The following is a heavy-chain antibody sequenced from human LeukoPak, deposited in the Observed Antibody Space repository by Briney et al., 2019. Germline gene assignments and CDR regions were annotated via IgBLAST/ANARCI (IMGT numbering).Heavy chain of an antibody. Sequence: GDSLRLLCAASGLIFIIHRMRGGPQAPRRGLEWVANIKQDGSEKYYVDSVKGRFTISRDNAKNSLYLQMNSLRAEDTAVYYCAELGITMIGGVWGKGTTVTISS. CDR1: GLIFIIHR. V-gene: IGHV3-7*01. CDR3: AELGITMIGGV. D-gene: IGHD3-10*02. CDR2: IKQDGSEK. J-gene: IGHJ6*04.